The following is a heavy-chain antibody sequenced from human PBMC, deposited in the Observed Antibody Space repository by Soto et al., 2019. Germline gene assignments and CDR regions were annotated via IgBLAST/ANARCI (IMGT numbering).Heavy chain of an antibody. CDR1: GFTVSSNY. CDR2: IYSGGST. CDR3: ARIATSWFDP. V-gene: IGHV3-53*04. J-gene: IGHJ5*02. Sequence: EVQLVESGGGLVQPGGSLRLSCAASGFTVSSNYMSWVRQAPGKGLEWVSVIYSGGSTYYADSVKGRFTISRHNSKNTLYLQLNSLRAEDTAVDYCARIATSWFDPWGQGTLVTVSS. D-gene: IGHD2-21*01.